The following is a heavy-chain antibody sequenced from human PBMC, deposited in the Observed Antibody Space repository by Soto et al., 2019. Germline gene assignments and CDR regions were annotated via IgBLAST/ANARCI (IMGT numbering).Heavy chain of an antibody. J-gene: IGHJ3*02. V-gene: IGHV3-30*03. CDR2: ISYDGIDK. CDR1: GFTFSGYG. Sequence: QVQLVESGGGVVQPGRSLRLSCAASGFTFSGYGMHWFRQAPGKGLEWVSVISYDGIDKYYGVSVKGRFTISRDNSRDTLHLPVNSMRVEETAVYYCASSTRSDAFDIWGPATMVTVSS. CDR3: ASSTRSDAFDI.